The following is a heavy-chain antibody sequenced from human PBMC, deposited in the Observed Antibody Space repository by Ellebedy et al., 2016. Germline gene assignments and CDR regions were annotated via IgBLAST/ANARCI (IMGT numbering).Heavy chain of an antibody. J-gene: IGHJ4*02. V-gene: IGHV5-51*01. Sequence: GESLKISCKGSGYSFTSYWIGWVRQMPGKGLEWMGIIYPGDSDTRYSPSFQGQVTISADKSISTAYLQWSSLKASDTAMYYCASPPKGPYGGNPHPLNCWGQGTLVTVSS. CDR1: GYSFTSYW. CDR3: ASPPKGPYGGNPHPLNC. D-gene: IGHD4-23*01. CDR2: IYPGDSDT.